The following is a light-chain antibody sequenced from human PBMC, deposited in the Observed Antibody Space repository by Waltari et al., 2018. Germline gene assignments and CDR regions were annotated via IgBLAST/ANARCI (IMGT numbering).Light chain of an antibody. V-gene: IGKV3-20*01. CDR1: QSLTKRY. Sequence: EVVLTQSPATLSLSPGESATLSCRASQSLTKRYLAGYQQKPGQAPRLLIYGASSRAAGIPDRFSGSGSGTDFTLIISRLEPDDFAVYYCQQYGSSILYTFGQGTKLEIK. CDR3: QQYGSSILYT. J-gene: IGKJ2*01. CDR2: GAS.